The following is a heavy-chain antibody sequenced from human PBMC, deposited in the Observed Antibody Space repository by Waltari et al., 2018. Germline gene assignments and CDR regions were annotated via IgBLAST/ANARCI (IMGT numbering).Heavy chain of an antibody. CDR3: AKDLGYYDSSGYYWQVGY. Sequence: EVQLLESGGGLVQPGGSLRLSCAASGFTFSSYAMSWVRPAPGKGLEWVSAISGSGGSTYYADSVKGRFTIYRDNSKNTLYLQMNSLRAEDTAVYYCAKDLGYYDSSGYYWQVGYWGQGTLVTVSS. CDR1: GFTFSSYA. J-gene: IGHJ4*02. V-gene: IGHV3-23*01. CDR2: ISGSGGST. D-gene: IGHD3-22*01.